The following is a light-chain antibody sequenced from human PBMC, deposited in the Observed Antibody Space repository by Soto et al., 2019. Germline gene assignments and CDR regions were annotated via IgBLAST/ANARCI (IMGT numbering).Light chain of an antibody. CDR1: QSVSSSY. J-gene: IGKJ1*01. Sequence: EIVLTQSPGTLSLSPGERATLSCRASQSVSSSYLAWHQQKPGQAPRLLIYGASSRATGIPDRFSGSGSGTDFTLTISRLEPEDFAVYYCQQYGSSPVTFGQGTKVEIK. CDR2: GAS. CDR3: QQYGSSPVT. V-gene: IGKV3-20*01.